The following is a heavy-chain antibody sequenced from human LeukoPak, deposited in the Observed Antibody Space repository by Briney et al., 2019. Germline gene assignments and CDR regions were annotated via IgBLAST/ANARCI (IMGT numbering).Heavy chain of an antibody. V-gene: IGHV1-46*01. CDR3: ARDPSAAYYDILTGYDVGFFDY. Sequence: GASVKVSCKASGYTFTSYYMHWVRQAPGQGLEWMGIINPSGGSTSYAQKFQGRVTMTRDTSTSTVYMELSSLRSEDTAVYYCARDPSAAYYDILTGYDVGFFDYWGRGTLVTVSS. J-gene: IGHJ4*02. D-gene: IGHD3-9*01. CDR1: GYTFTSYY. CDR2: INPSGGST.